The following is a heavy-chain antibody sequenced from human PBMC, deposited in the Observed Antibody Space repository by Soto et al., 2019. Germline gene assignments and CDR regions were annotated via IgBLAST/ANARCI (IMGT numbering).Heavy chain of an antibody. J-gene: IGHJ4*02. Sequence: LSLTFTVSGXPISSYYWSWIRQPAGKGLEWIGRIYTSGSTNYNPSLKSRVTMSVDTSKNQFSLKLSSVTAADTAVYYCARAPPDPIDAFDYWGQGTLVTVSS. V-gene: IGHV4-4*07. CDR3: ARAPPDPIDAFDY. CDR1: GXPISSYY. CDR2: IYTSGST.